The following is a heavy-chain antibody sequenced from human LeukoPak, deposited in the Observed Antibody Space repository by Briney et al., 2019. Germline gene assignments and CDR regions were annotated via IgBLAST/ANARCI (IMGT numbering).Heavy chain of an antibody. V-gene: IGHV1-8*01. J-gene: IGHJ3*02. CDR3: ARVSSGNEWLLLRDDAFDI. D-gene: IGHD3-22*01. CDR1: GYTFTSYD. CDR2: MNPNSGNT. Sequence: ASVKVSFKASGYTFTSYDINWVRQATGQGLEWMGWMNPNSGNTGYSQKFQVRVTMTRNSSLNTGYMDLRNLKSEETAVYYWARVSSGNEWLLLRDDAFDIWGQGTMVTVSS.